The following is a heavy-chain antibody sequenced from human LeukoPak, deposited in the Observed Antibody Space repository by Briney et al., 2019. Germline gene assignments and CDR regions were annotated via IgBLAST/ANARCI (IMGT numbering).Heavy chain of an antibody. D-gene: IGHD3-22*01. J-gene: IGHJ4*02. CDR2: INHSGST. CDR3: ARGVYPDYYDSSGYYYGSLAFDY. CDR1: GGSFSGYY. V-gene: IGHV4-34*01. Sequence: SETLSLTCAVYGGSFSGYYWSWIRQPPGKGLEWIGEINHSGSTNYNPSLQSRVTISVNTSTNQFSLKLSSVTAADTAVYYCARGVYPDYYDSSGYYYGSLAFDYWGQGTLVTVSS.